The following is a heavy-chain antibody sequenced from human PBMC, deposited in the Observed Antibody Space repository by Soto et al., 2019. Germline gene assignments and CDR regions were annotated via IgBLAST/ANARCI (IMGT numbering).Heavy chain of an antibody. CDR2: IYYSGST. CDR1: GGSVSSGSYY. J-gene: IGHJ4*02. CDR3: ARAGLGDGSDY. D-gene: IGHD1-26*01. V-gene: IGHV4-61*01. Sequence: QVQLQESGPGLVKPSETLSLTCTVSGGSVSSGSYYWSWIRQPPGKGLEWIGYIYYSGSTKYNPYLKSRVTISVSTSKNQFSLKLSSVTAADTAVYSCARAGLGDGSDYWGQGTLVTVSS.